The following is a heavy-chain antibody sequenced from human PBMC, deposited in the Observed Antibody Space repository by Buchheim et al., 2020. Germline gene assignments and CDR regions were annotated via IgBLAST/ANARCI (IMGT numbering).Heavy chain of an antibody. CDR1: GFTFSSYG. Sequence: QVQLVESGGGVVQPGRSLRLSCAASGFTFSSYGMHWVRQAPGKGLEWVAVISYDGSNKYYADSVKGRFTISRDNSKNTLYLQMNSLRAEDTAAYYCAKDRYSSGWYDFDYWGQGTL. CDR2: ISYDGSNK. D-gene: IGHD6-19*01. CDR3: AKDRYSSGWYDFDY. V-gene: IGHV3-30*18. J-gene: IGHJ4*02.